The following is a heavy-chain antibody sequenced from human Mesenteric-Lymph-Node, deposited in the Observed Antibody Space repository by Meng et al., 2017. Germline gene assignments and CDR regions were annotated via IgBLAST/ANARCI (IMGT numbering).Heavy chain of an antibody. CDR1: GDSISSNSYY. Sequence: QLQRQESGPGLVKSSGTLSLTCIVSGDSISSNSYYWGWIRQPPGKGLEWIASIDYSGITFQNPSLKSRLTISIDTSKNQFSLNLNSVTTTDTAVYYCARMIGSGPFDYWGQGTLVTVSS. CDR3: ARMIGSGPFDY. CDR2: IDYSGIT. D-gene: IGHD6-19*01. J-gene: IGHJ4*02. V-gene: IGHV4-39*07.